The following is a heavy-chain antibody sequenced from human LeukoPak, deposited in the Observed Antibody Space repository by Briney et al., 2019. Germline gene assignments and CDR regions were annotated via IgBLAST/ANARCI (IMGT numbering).Heavy chain of an antibody. D-gene: IGHD5-18*01. CDR2: IYPGDSDT. CDR3: ARQRRYSYGSGGRPRGAFDI. J-gene: IGHJ3*02. CDR1: GYNFITYW. V-gene: IGHV5-51*01. Sequence: GESLKISCKGSGYNFITYWIGWVRQMPGKGLEWMGIIYPGDSDTRYSPSFQGQVTISADKSISTAYLQWSSLKASDTAMYYCARQRRYSYGSGGRPRGAFDIWGQGTMVTVSS.